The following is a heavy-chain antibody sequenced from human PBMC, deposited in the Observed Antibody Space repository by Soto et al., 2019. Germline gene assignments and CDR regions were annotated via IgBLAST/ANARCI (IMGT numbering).Heavy chain of an antibody. J-gene: IGHJ5*02. CDR1: GGTFSSYA. CDR3: ARDQEQLVRFNWFDP. CDR2: IIPIFGTA. D-gene: IGHD6-13*01. V-gene: IGHV1-69*13. Sequence: ASVKVSCKASGGTFSSYAISWVRQAPGQGLEWMGGIIPIFGTANYAQKFQGRVTITADESTSTAYMELSSLRSEDTAVYYCARDQEQLVRFNWFDPWGQGTLVTVSS.